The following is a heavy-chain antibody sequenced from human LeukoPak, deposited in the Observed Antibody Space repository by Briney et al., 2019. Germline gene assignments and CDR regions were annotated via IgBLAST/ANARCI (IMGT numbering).Heavy chain of an antibody. Sequence: PSETLSLTCTVSGGSISSYYWSWIRQPAGKGLEWIGRIYTSGSTNYNPSLKSRVTMSVDTSKNQFSLKLSSVTAADTAVYYCAKAAAGVRGVIIVRFDYWGQGTLVAVSS. CDR2: IYTSGST. V-gene: IGHV4-4*07. D-gene: IGHD3-10*01. CDR3: AKAAAGVRGVIIVRFDY. CDR1: GGSISSYY. J-gene: IGHJ4*02.